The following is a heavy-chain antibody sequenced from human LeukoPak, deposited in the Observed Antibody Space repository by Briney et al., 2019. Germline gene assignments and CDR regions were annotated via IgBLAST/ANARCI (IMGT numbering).Heavy chain of an antibody. CDR2: IYYSGST. J-gene: IGHJ4*02. V-gene: IGHV4-59*12. Sequence: SETLSLTCTVSGGSICGYHWTWIRQPPGKGLEWIGYIYYSGSTNYNPSLKSRVTMSVDMSKNQFSLKLSSVTAADTAVYYCARGIQSHLANWGQGTLVTVSS. D-gene: IGHD4-11*01. CDR3: ARGIQSHLAN. CDR1: GGSICGYH.